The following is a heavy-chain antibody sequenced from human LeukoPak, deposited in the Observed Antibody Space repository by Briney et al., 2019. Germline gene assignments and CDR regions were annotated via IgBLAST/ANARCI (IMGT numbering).Heavy chain of an antibody. D-gene: IGHD6-13*01. CDR2: ISGSGGTT. Sequence: GGSLRLSCAASGFTFSSYGMSWVRQAPGKGLEWVSAISGSGGTTYYADSVKGRFTISRDNSMNTLYLQMNSLRAEDTAVYYCAKSESSWFYYYYYMDVWGKGTTVTISS. J-gene: IGHJ6*03. CDR3: AKSESSWFYYYYYMDV. V-gene: IGHV3-23*01. CDR1: GFTFSSYG.